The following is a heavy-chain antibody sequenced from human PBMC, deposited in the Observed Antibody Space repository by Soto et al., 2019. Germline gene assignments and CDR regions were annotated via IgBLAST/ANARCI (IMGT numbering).Heavy chain of an antibody. D-gene: IGHD3-22*01. Sequence: SVKVSCKASGGTFSSYAISWVRQAPGQGLEWMGGTIPIFGTANYAQKFQGRVTITADESTSTAYMELSSLRSEDTAVYYCARAPAPRPYYYDSSGMGSDYWGQGTLVTVSS. J-gene: IGHJ4*02. CDR2: TIPIFGTA. CDR3: ARAPAPRPYYYDSSGMGSDY. CDR1: GGTFSSYA. V-gene: IGHV1-69*13.